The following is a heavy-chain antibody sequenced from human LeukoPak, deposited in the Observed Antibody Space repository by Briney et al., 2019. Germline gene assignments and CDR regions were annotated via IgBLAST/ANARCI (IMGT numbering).Heavy chain of an antibody. D-gene: IGHD1-26*01. J-gene: IGHJ6*03. CDR3: ARLTSSWSYAGGNYYYYMDV. Sequence: SETLSLTCTVSGDSISSHYWTWIRQPPGRGLEWIGHIYYSGNTNYNPSLKSRVTIPVDTSKNQFSLNLTSVTAADTAVYYCARLTSSWSYAGGNYYYYMDVWGNGTTVTVSS. V-gene: IGHV4-59*11. CDR2: IYYSGNT. CDR1: GDSISSHY.